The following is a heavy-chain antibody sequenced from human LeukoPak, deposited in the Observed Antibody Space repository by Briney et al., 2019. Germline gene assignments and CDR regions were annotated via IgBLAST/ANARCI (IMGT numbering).Heavy chain of an antibody. D-gene: IGHD3-3*01. CDR1: GYTFTSYG. Sequence: GASVKVSCKASGYTFTSYGISWVRQAPGQGLEWMEWISAYNGNTNYAQKLQGRVTMTTDTSTSTAYMELRSLRSDDTAVYYCARESSESTIFGVVISTPNYYYYGMDVWGQGTTVTVSS. CDR2: ISAYNGNT. J-gene: IGHJ6*02. V-gene: IGHV1-18*01. CDR3: ARESSESTIFGVVISTPNYYYYGMDV.